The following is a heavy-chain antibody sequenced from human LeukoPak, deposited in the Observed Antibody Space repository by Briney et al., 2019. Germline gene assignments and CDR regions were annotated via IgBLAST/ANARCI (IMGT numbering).Heavy chain of an antibody. CDR1: GGSISSGGYY. D-gene: IGHD2-2*02. J-gene: IGHJ3*02. CDR2: IYHSGST. V-gene: IGHV4-30-2*01. Sequence: KPSQTLSLTCTVSGGSISSGGYYWSWIRQPPGKGLEWIGYIYHSGSTYYNPSLKSRVTISVDRSKNQFSLKPSSVTAADTAVYYCAREGTLSIVVVPAAIGAFDIWGQGTMVTVSS. CDR3: AREGTLSIVVVPAAIGAFDI.